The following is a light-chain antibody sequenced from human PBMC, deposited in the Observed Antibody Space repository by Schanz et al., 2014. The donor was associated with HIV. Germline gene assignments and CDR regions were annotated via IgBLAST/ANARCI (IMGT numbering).Light chain of an antibody. J-gene: IGLJ1*01. CDR1: SRDVGSYNL. CDR3: CSYSRVGTPHYV. Sequence: QSALTQPASVSGSPGQSITISCTGTSRDVGSYNLLSWYQQHPGKAPKLMIYEVSKRPSGVSNRFSASKSGNTASLIISGLQAEDEGDYYCCSYSRVGTPHYVFGTGTKLTVL. CDR2: EVS. V-gene: IGLV2-14*02.